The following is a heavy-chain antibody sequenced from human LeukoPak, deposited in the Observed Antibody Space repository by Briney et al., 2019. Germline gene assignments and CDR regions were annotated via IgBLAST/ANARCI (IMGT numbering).Heavy chain of an antibody. D-gene: IGHD4-17*01. J-gene: IGHJ4*02. CDR2: MSYSGTT. CDR1: GGSMADNS. Sequence: SETLSLTCTVSGGSMADNSWNWLRQPPGKGLEWIGEMSYSGTTEYNPSLKIRVTISLDTSKNQFSLNLSSVTAADTSVYYSARGPTMTTDFWGQGTLVTVSS. V-gene: IGHV4-59*01. CDR3: ARGPTMTTDF.